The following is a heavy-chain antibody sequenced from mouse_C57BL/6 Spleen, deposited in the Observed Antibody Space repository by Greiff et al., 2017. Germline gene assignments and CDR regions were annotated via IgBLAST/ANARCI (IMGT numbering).Heavy chain of an antibody. CDR3: ARMDWDVGAY. Sequence: QVQLQQPGAELVKPGASVKLSCKASGYTFTSYWMHWVKQRPGQGLEWIGMIHPNSGSTNYNEKFKSKATLTVDKSSSTAYMQRSSLTSEDSAVYYCARMDWDVGAYWGQGTLVTVSA. D-gene: IGHD4-1*01. CDR2: IHPNSGST. V-gene: IGHV1-64*01. CDR1: GYTFTSYW. J-gene: IGHJ3*01.